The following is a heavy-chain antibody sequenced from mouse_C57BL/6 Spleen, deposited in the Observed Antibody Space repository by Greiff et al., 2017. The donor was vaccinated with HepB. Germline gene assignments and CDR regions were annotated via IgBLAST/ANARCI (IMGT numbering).Heavy chain of an antibody. CDR3: ARSLYYDYDYDYAMDY. J-gene: IGHJ4*01. CDR1: GYTFTSYW. CDR2: INPSNGGT. D-gene: IGHD2-4*01. V-gene: IGHV1-53*01. Sequence: QVQLQQPGTELVKPGASVKLSCKASGYTFTSYWMHWVKQRPGQGLEWIGNINPSNGGTNYNEKFKSKATLTVDKSSSTAYMQLSSLTSEDSAVYYGARSLYYDYDYDYAMDYWGQGTSVTVAS.